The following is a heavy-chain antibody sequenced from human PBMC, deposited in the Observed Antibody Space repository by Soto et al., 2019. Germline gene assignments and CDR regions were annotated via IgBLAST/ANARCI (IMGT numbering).Heavy chain of an antibody. CDR3: AKDRPMVLRFLGCSPPPFAY. J-gene: IGHJ4*02. V-gene: IGHV3-23*01. Sequence: EVQLLESGGGLVQPGGSLRLSCAASGFTFSSYAMSWVRQAPGKGLEWVSAISGSGGSTYYADSVKGRFTISRDNSKNTLYLKRTGLRAEDPAVYSCAKDRPMVLRFLGCSPPPFAYWGQETRVPVPS. D-gene: IGHD3-3*01. CDR1: GFTFSSYA. CDR2: ISGSGGST.